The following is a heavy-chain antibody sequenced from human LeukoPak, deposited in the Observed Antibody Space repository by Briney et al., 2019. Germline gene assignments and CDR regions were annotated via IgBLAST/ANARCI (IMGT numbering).Heavy chain of an antibody. D-gene: IGHD3-22*01. CDR3: ARGEYYYDGGY. CDR1: GFSFSSYW. CDR2: IKQNGREI. Sequence: GSLRLSCAASGFSFSSYWMSWVRQAPGKGLEWVANIKQNGREIYYVDSVRGRFTISRDNAKNSLYLQMNSLRAEDTAVYYCARGEYYYDGGYWGQGTLVTVSS. V-gene: IGHV3-7*03. J-gene: IGHJ4*02.